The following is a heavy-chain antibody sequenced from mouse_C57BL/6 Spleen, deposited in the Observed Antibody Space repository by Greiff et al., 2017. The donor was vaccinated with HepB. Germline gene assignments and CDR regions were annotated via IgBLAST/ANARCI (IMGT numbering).Heavy chain of an antibody. V-gene: IGHV14-2*01. CDR1: GFNIKDYY. CDR2: IDPEDGET. D-gene: IGHD1-1*01. Sequence: EVQLQQSGAELVKPGASVKLSCTASGFNIKDYYMHWVKQRTEQGLEWIGRIDPEDGETKYAPNFQGKATITADTSSNTAYLQLSSLTSEDTAVYYCARSYYGSSSYYWGQGTTLTVSS. J-gene: IGHJ2*01. CDR3: ARSYYGSSSYY.